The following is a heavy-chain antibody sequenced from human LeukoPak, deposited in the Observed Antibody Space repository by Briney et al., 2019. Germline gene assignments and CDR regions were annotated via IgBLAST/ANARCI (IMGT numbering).Heavy chain of an antibody. V-gene: IGHV3-30*02. Sequence: GGSLRLSCAASGFTFSSYGMHWVRQAPGKGLEWVAFIRYDGSIKYYVDSVKGRFTVSRDNSKNTLYLQMNSLRAEDTAVYYCAKDVNVGGDYFDYWGQGTLVTVSS. CDR3: AKDVNVGGDYFDY. CDR2: IRYDGSIK. J-gene: IGHJ4*02. D-gene: IGHD3-10*01. CDR1: GFTFSSYG.